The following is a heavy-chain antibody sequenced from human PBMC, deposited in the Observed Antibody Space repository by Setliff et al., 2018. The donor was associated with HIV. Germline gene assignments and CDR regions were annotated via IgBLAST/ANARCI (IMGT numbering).Heavy chain of an antibody. Sequence: GASVKVSCKASGNTFSSHYMHRVRQAPGKGLEWMGLINPSGDITSYAEKFQGRVTMTRDTSTSTVHMELRSLRSEDTAIYYCASKGGSGNYPDSDAFDIWGQGTLVTVSS. D-gene: IGHD3-10*01. CDR2: INPSGDIT. V-gene: IGHV1-46*01. J-gene: IGHJ3*02. CDR3: ASKGGSGNYPDSDAFDI. CDR1: GNTFSSHY.